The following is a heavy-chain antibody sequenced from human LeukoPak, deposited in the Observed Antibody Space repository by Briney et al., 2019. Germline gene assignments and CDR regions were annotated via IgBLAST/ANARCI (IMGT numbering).Heavy chain of an antibody. CDR1: GYTFTSYG. J-gene: IGHJ4*02. CDR2: INPSAGIT. CDR3: ARSQYITMIVARLYQFDD. V-gene: IGHV1-46*01. D-gene: IGHD3-22*01. Sequence: ASVKVSCKASGYTFTSYGISWVRQAPGQGLDWMGIINPSAGITTYAQKFQGRVAMTKDTSTSTVYMELSSLRSEDTAVYYCARSQYITMIVARLYQFDDWGQGTLVTVSS.